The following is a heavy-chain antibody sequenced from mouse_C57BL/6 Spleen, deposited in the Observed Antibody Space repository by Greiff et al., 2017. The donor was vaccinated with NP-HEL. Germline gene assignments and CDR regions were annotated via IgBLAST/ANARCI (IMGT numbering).Heavy chain of an antibody. CDR3: AREGLTAYFDY. CDR2: IDPNSGGT. Sequence: QVQLKQSGAELVKPGASVKLSCKASGYTFTSYWMHWVKQRPGRGLEWIGRIDPNSGGTKYNEKFKSKATLTVDKPSSTAYMQLSSLTSEDSAVYYCAREGLTAYFDYWGQSTTLTVSS. D-gene: IGHD3-1*01. J-gene: IGHJ2*01. V-gene: IGHV1-72*01. CDR1: GYTFTSYW.